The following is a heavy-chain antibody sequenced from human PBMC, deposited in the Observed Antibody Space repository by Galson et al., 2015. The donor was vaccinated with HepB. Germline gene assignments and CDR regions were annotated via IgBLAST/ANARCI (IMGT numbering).Heavy chain of an antibody. CDR2: INHSGST. D-gene: IGHD6-6*01. CDR3: ARPPLYSSSSWFDP. CDR1: GGSFSGYY. V-gene: IGHV4-34*01. Sequence: SETLSLTCAVYGGSFSGYYWSWIRQPPGKGLEWIGEINHSGSTNYNPSLKSRVTISVDTSKNQFSLKLSSVTAADTAVYYCARPPLYSSSSWFDPWGQGTLVTVSS. J-gene: IGHJ5*02.